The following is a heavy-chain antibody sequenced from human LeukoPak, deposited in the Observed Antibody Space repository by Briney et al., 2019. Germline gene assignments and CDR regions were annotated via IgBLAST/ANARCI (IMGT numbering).Heavy chain of an antibody. V-gene: IGHV4-38-2*02. CDR3: ARDGDFYYFDY. Sequence: SETLSLTCTVSGYSISRGNYWGWIRQPPGKGPEWIGSIYHSGSTYYNPSLKSRVSISVDTSKNQFSLRLSSVTAADTAVYYCARDGDFYYFDYWGQGTLVTVSS. CDR2: IYHSGST. CDR1: GYSISRGNY. J-gene: IGHJ4*02.